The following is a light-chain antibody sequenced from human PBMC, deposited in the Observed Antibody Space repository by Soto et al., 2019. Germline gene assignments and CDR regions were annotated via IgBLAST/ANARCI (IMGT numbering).Light chain of an antibody. CDR1: QSVGSN. CDR2: GAS. J-gene: IGKJ1*01. V-gene: IGKV3-15*01. Sequence: EIVMTQSPATLSVSPGERATLSCRASQSVGSNLAWFQQKPGQAPRLLIYGASTRATGIPVRFSGSGSGTEFTLTIRSLQSEDFAVYYCPQYNDRPGTFGQGTKVEI. CDR3: PQYNDRPGT.